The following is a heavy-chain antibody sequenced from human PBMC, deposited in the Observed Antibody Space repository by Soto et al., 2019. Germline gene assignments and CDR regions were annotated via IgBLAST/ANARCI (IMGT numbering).Heavy chain of an antibody. J-gene: IGHJ4*02. CDR2: IYYSGST. CDR1: GGSISSGDYY. Sequence: LSLTCTVSGGSISSGDYYWSWIRQPPGKGLEWIGYIYYSGSTYYNPSLKSRVTISVDTSKNQFSLKLSSVTAADTAVYYCARVIRDYYGSGSHFEYWGQGTMVTVSS. D-gene: IGHD3-10*01. CDR3: ARVIRDYYGSGSHFEY. V-gene: IGHV4-30-4*01.